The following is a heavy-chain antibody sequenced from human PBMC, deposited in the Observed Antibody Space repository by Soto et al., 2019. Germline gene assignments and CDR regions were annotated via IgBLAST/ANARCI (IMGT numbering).Heavy chain of an antibody. V-gene: IGHV3-66*01. D-gene: IGHD2-15*01. CDR3: ARDGLNCSGSRCFGVPMDV. J-gene: IGHJ6*03. CDR2: INSGGST. Sequence: GGSLRLSCAASGFTVSSKYMSWVRQAPGRGLEWVSLINSGGSTSHADSVKGRFTISRDNSKNTLYLQMNSLRDEDTAVYYCARDGLNCSGSRCFGVPMDVWGKGTTDTVSS. CDR1: GFTVSSKY.